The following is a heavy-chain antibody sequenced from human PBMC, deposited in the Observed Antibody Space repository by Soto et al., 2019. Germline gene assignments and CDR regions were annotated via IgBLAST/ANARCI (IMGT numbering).Heavy chain of an antibody. V-gene: IGHV4-39*01. D-gene: IGHD6-6*01. CDR3: ATFREAARHFAFDY. J-gene: IGHJ4*02. CDR1: GGSISSSSYY. CDR2: IYYSGST. Sequence: SETLSLTCTVSGGSISSSSYYWGWIRQPPGKGLEWIGSIYYSGSTYYNPSLKSRVTISVDTSKNQFSLKLSSVPAADTAVYYCATFREAARHFAFDYWGQGTLVTVSS.